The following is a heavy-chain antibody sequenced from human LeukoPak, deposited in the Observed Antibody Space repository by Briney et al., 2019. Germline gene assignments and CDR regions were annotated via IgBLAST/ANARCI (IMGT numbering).Heavy chain of an antibody. J-gene: IGHJ4*02. V-gene: IGHV3-74*01. CDR1: GFIVSNYW. CDR3: VRDSVGPVGS. D-gene: IGHD3-10*01. CDR2: INEDGSRT. Sequence: PGGSLRLSCAASGFIVSNYWMHWVRQAPGKGLVWVSRINEDGSRTDHADTVRGRFTISRDSGKNTLYLQMNSLGAEDTAVYFCVRDSVGPVGSWGQGTQVTVSS.